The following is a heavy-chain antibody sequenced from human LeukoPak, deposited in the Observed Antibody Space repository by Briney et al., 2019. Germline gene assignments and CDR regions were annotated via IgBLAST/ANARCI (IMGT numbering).Heavy chain of an antibody. CDR1: GYSISSPNY. D-gene: IGHD2-2*01. CDR2: IYHSGTT. Sequence: SETLSLTCTVSGYSISSPNYWGWIRQPPGKGLEWIGNIYHSGTTYYNPSLKSRVTISVGTSKNQFSLNLSSVTAADTAIYFCARVYCSSASCYDDRGAFDYWGQGTLVTVSS. J-gene: IGHJ4*02. CDR3: ARVYCSSASCYDDRGAFDY. V-gene: IGHV4-38-2*02.